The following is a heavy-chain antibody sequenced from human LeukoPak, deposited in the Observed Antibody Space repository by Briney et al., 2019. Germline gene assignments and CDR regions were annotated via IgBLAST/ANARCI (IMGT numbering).Heavy chain of an antibody. V-gene: IGHV3-7*01. CDR1: GFTFSAYW. D-gene: IGHD1-14*01. J-gene: IGHJ4*02. CDR2: IRQDGDQT. Sequence: GGSLRLSCAASGFTFSAYWMHWVRQAPGKGLEWLADIRQDGDQTCYADSVKGRFTISRDNAKNSLYLQLNSLRAEDTAVYYCAKDLASTGALDLWGQGTLVTVSS. CDR3: AKDLASTGALDL.